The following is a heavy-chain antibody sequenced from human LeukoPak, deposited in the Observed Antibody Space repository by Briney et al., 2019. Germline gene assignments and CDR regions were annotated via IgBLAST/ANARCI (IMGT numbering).Heavy chain of an antibody. CDR1: GFTFSSYS. Sequence: PGGSLRLSCAASGFTFSSYSMNWVRQAPGKGLEWVSSISSSSSYIYYADSVKGRFTISRDNAKNSLYLQMNSLRAEDTAVYYCASGPIAVSPNWFDPWGQGTLVTVSS. V-gene: IGHV3-21*01. J-gene: IGHJ5*02. CDR2: ISSSSSYI. CDR3: ASGPIAVSPNWFDP. D-gene: IGHD6-19*01.